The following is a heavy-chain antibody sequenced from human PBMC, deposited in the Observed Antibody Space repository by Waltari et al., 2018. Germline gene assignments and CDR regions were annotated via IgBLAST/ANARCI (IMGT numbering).Heavy chain of an antibody. CDR1: GGSISSGGYS. V-gene: IGHV4-30-2*01. J-gene: IGHJ6*03. Sequence: QLQLQESGSGLVKPSQTLSLTCAVSGGSISSGGYSWSWIRQPPGKGLEWIGYIYHSGSTYYHPSLKSRVTISVDRSKNQFSLKLSSVTAADTAVYYCARDDRLLPDYYYMDVWGKGTTVTVSS. D-gene: IGHD6-25*01. CDR3: ARDDRLLPDYYYMDV. CDR2: IYHSGST.